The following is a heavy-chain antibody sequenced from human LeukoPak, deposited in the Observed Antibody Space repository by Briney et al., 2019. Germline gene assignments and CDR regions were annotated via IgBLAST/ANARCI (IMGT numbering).Heavy chain of an antibody. D-gene: IGHD2-15*01. J-gene: IGHJ4*02. V-gene: IGHV3-53*01. Sequence: PGRSLRLSCAASGFTFSSYSMNWVRQAPGKGLEWVSFIYSGGNTHYSDSVTGRFTISRDNSKNTLYLQMNSPRAEDTAIYYCARRAGEYSHPYDYWGQGTLVTVSS. CDR2: IYSGGNT. CDR1: GFTFSSYS. CDR3: ARRAGEYSHPYDY.